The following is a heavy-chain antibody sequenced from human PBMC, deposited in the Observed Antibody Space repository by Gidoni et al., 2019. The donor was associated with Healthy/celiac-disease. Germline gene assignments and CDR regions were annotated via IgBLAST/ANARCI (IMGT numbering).Heavy chain of an antibody. CDR2: ISSSSSTI. CDR3: ARDYALLWFGEKKGYFDY. V-gene: IGHV3-48*01. J-gene: IGHJ4*02. Sequence: EVQLVESGGGLVQPGGYLRLSCAAPGLTFSSYSMNWVRQAPGKGLEWVSYISSSSSTIYYADSVKGRFNISRDNAKNSLYLQMNSLRAEDTAVYYCARDYALLWFGEKKGYFDYWGQGTLVTVSS. CDR1: GLTFSSYS. D-gene: IGHD3-10*01.